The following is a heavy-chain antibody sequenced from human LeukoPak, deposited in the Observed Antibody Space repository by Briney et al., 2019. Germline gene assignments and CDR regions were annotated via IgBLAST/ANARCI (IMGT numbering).Heavy chain of an antibody. CDR1: GFTFSSYS. CDR3: ARDEAAAGDFDY. D-gene: IGHD6-13*01. CDR2: ISSSSSYI. Sequence: GGSLRLSCAASGFTFSSYSMNWVRQAPGKGLEWVSSISSSSSYIYYADSVKGRFTISRDNAKNSLYLQMNSLRAEDTAVYYCARDEAAAGDFDYWGQGTLVTVSS. J-gene: IGHJ4*02. V-gene: IGHV3-21*01.